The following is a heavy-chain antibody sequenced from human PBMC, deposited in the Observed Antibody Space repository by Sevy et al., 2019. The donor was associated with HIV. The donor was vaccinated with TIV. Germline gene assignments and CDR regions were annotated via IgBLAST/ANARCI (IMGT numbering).Heavy chain of an antibody. Sequence: GGSLRLSCAVSGFTFHNAWMTWVRQAPGKGLEWVANIKEDGSGRFYVDSVRGRFTVSRDNAKKTLYLQMNNLRGEDTALYYCARLYSSSSGRGLDNWGQGALVTVSS. CDR1: GFTFHNAW. CDR3: ARLYSSSSGRGLDN. J-gene: IGHJ4*02. V-gene: IGHV3-7*01. CDR2: IKEDGSGR. D-gene: IGHD6-6*01.